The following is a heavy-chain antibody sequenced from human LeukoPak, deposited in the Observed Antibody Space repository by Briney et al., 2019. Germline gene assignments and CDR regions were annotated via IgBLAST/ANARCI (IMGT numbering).Heavy chain of an antibody. D-gene: IGHD1-26*01. Sequence: GGSLRLSCAGSGFTCSKFGMHWVRQAPGKGLEWVTFVGNDGRNKKYGDSLKGRFTISRDNSKNTLSLQLSSLRGEDTAVYFCAKGPERATVGITNYYYHYMDVWGKGTTVTISS. CDR1: GFTCSKFG. V-gene: IGHV3-30*02. CDR2: VGNDGRNK. J-gene: IGHJ6*03. CDR3: AKGPERATVGITNYYYHYMDV.